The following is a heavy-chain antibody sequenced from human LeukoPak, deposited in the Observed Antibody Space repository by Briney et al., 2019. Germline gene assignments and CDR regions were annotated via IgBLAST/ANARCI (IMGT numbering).Heavy chain of an antibody. CDR1: GGTFSSYA. V-gene: IGHV1-69*06. CDR3: ARSSIIAAAGPCYFDY. D-gene: IGHD6-13*01. CDR2: NIPIFGTA. J-gene: IGHJ4*02. Sequence: ASVKVSCKASGGTFSSYAISWVRQAPGQGLEWMGGNIPIFGTANFAQKFQGRVTITADKSTSTAYMELSSLRSDDTAVYYCARSSIIAAAGPCYFDYWGQGTLVTVSS.